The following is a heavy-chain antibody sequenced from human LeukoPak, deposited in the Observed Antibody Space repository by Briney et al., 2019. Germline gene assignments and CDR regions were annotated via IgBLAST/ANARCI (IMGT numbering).Heavy chain of an antibody. J-gene: IGHJ4*02. CDR1: GGSISSSNYD. CDR2: IYYSGRT. D-gene: IGHD4-17*01. CDR3: ARHYSGDLYYFDY. V-gene: IGHV4-39*01. Sequence: SETLSLTCTVAGGSISSSNYDWGWIRQPPGKGLEWIGNIYYSGRTNYNPSLKSRVTMSVDTSKNQFSLELSSVTATDTAVYYCARHYSGDLYYFDYWGQGTLVTVSS.